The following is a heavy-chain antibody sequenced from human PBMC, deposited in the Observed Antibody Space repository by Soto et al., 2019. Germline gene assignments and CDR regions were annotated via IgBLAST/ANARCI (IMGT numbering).Heavy chain of an antibody. Sequence: QVQLQESGPGLVKPSETLSHTCTVSGGSISHYYWTWIRQPPGKGLEWIGYIDYSGTTNYNPSLKSRVTISVDSSKNQFSLKLRSVTAADTAFYYCANGRTGYSSGLYDGFQFDLWGQGTMVTVSS. CDR1: GGSISHYY. J-gene: IGHJ3*01. D-gene: IGHD6-19*01. V-gene: IGHV4-59*01. CDR2: IDYSGTT. CDR3: ANGRTGYSSGLYDGFQFDL.